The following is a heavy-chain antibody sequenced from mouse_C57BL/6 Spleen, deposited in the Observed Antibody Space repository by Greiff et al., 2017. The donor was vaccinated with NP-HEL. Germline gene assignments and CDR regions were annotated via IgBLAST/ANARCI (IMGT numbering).Heavy chain of an antibody. D-gene: IGHD2-3*01. CDR3: ARGWDGPAWFAY. J-gene: IGHJ3*01. Sequence: EVQLQQSGPELVKPGASVKISCKASGYTFTDYYMNWVKQSHGKSLEWIGDINPNNGGTSYNQKFKGKATLTVDKSSSTAYMELRSLTSEDSAVYYCARGWDGPAWFAYWGQGTLVTVSA. CDR1: GYTFTDYY. V-gene: IGHV1-26*01. CDR2: INPNNGGT.